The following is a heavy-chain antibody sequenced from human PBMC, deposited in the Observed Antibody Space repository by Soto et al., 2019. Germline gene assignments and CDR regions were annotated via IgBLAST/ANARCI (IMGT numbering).Heavy chain of an antibody. D-gene: IGHD1-1*01. CDR2: MNPYNGNA. Sequence: QVQLVQSGAEVKKPGASVKVSCKASGYSFITYDINWVRHAPGQGLEWMGWMNPYNGNAGYSQKFQGRVTMTRKNYISTAYMELSSLRSNDTGVYFCARRKERSGPHYFDSWGQGTLVTVSS. J-gene: IGHJ4*02. CDR1: GYSFITYD. V-gene: IGHV1-8*01. CDR3: ARRKERSGPHYFDS.